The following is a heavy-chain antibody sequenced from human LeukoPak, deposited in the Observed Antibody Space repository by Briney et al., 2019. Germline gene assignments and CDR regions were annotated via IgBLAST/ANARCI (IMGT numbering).Heavy chain of an antibody. CDR1: GFTFSSYA. D-gene: IGHD1-26*01. CDR3: ARDRGRYSGSYYPDY. Sequence: GGSLRLSCAASGFTFSSYAMLWVRQAPGKGLEWVAVISYDGSNKYYADSVKGRFTISRDNSKNTLYLQMNSLRAEDTAVYYCARDRGRYSGSYYPDYWGQGTLVTVSS. CDR2: ISYDGSNK. V-gene: IGHV3-30-3*01. J-gene: IGHJ4*02.